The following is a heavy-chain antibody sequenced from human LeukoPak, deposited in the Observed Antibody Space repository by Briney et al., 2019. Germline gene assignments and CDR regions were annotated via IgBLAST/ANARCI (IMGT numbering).Heavy chain of an antibody. V-gene: IGHV3-30*02. CDR3: AREKEQLVNN. Sequence: PGGSLRLSCAASGFTFSSYGMHWVRQAPGKGLEWVAFIRYDGSNKYYADSVKGRFTISRDNSKNTLYLQMNSLRAEDTAVYYCAREKEQLVNNWGQGTLVTVSS. J-gene: IGHJ4*02. CDR2: IRYDGSNK. CDR1: GFTFSSYG. D-gene: IGHD6-13*01.